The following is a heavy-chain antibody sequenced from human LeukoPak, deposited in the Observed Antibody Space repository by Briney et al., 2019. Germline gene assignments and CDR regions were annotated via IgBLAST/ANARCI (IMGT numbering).Heavy chain of an antibody. CDR2: IYSGGST. V-gene: IGHV3-53*01. J-gene: IGHJ4*02. CDR3: ARESGTYDRNSDY. D-gene: IGHD3-22*01. CDR1: GFTVSNNY. Sequence: GGSLRLSCAASGFTVSNNYMSWVRQAPGKGLEWVSVIYSGGSTYYADSVKGRFTISRDNSKNTLYLQMNSLRAEDTAVYYCARESGTYDRNSDYWGQGTLVTVSS.